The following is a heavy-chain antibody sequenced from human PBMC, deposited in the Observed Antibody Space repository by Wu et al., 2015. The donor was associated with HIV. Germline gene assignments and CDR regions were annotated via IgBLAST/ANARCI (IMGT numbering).Heavy chain of an antibody. CDR2: IIPIFGTS. V-gene: IGHV1-69*12. CDR3: ARGGFWSKGQIYYYYYMDS. CDR1: GDTFSSYA. J-gene: IGHJ6*03. D-gene: IGHD3-3*01. Sequence: QVQLVQSGAEVKKPGSSVKVSCKASGDTFSSYAISWVRQAPEQGLEWMGGIIPIFGTSNYAQRFQGRVTITADESTYTAYMELSSLRSDDTAVYYCARGGFWSKGQIYYYYYMDSWGKGTTVTVSS.